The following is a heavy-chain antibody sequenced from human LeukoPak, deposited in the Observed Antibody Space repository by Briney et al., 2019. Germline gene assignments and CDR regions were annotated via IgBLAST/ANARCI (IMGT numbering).Heavy chain of an antibody. CDR1: GYTFTNYW. D-gene: IGHD2-15*01. CDR2: IYPGNSDT. V-gene: IGHV5-51*01. Sequence: GESLKISCKGSGYTFTNYWIAWVRQMPGKGLEWMAMIYPGNSDTRYSPSFQGQVTISADKSISTAYLQWRSLMASDTAMYYCARHNMISGVGAVVVDYWGQGTLVTVSS. J-gene: IGHJ4*02. CDR3: ARHNMISGVGAVVVDY.